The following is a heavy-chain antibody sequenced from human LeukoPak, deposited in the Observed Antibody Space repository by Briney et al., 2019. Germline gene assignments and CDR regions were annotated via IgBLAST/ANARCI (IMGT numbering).Heavy chain of an antibody. V-gene: IGHV3-74*01. CDR1: GFTFSIFW. CDR3: AREYYASGDY. D-gene: IGHD3-10*01. Sequence: GGSLRLSCAASGFTFSIFWIHWVRQAPGKGLQWVSRINADGSSTSHADSVKGRLTISRDNAKNTLYLQINSLRAEDTAVYYCAREYYASGDYWGQGTLVTVSS. J-gene: IGHJ4*02. CDR2: INADGSST.